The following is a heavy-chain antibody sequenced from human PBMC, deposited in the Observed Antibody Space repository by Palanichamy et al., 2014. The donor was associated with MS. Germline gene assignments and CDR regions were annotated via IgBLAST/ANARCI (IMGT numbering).Heavy chain of an antibody. J-gene: IGHJ6*02. CDR2: IYYSGST. CDR1: GGSISSGGYY. V-gene: IGHV4-31*03. CDR3: ARDYRIAAYYYDMDV. Sequence: QVQLQESGPGLVKPSQTLSLTCTVSGGSISSGGYYWSWIRQHPGKGLEWIGYIYYSGSTYYNPSLKSRVTISIDTSKNQFSLKLSSVTAADTAVYYCARDYRIAAYYYDMDVWGQGTTVTVSS. D-gene: IGHD6-6*01.